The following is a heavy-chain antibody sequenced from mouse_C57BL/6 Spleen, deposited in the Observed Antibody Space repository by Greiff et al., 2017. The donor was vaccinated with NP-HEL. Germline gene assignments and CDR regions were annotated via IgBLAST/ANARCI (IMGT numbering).Heavy chain of an antibody. CDR2: IDPSDSET. V-gene: IGHV1-52*01. D-gene: IGHD2-2*01. J-gene: IGHJ4*01. Sequence: VQLQQPGAELVRPGSSVKLSCKASGYTFTSYRMHWVKQRPIQGLEWIGNIDPSDSETHYNQKFKDKATLTVDKSSSTAYMQLSSLTSEDSAVYYCARVGVTTDYAMDYWGQGTSVTVSS. CDR3: ARVGVTTDYAMDY. CDR1: GYTFTSYR.